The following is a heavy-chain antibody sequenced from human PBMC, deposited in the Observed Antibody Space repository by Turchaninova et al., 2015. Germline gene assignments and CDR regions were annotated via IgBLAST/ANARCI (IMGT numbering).Heavy chain of an antibody. CDR1: GFIFSNYW. Sequence: EVQLAESGGGLVQPGGSLRLSCAASGFIFSNYWMSWVGRVSGKGGVWVGQIKEDGSEKYVLDSVKGRFIISRDNAKNSLYLQMNSLRAEDTAIYYCARGHYGRDYWGQGTLVTVSS. J-gene: IGHJ4*02. CDR3: ARGHYGRDY. D-gene: IGHD4-17*01. V-gene: IGHV3-7*03. CDR2: IKEDGSEK.